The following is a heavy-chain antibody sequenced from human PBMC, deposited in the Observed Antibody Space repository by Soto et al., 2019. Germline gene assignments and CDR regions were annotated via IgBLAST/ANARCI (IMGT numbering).Heavy chain of an antibody. D-gene: IGHD2-21*01. CDR1: GFTFSSYA. CDR2: ISGSGGST. Sequence: GGSLRLSCAASGFTFSSYAMSWVRQAPGEGLEWVSAISGSGGSTYYADSVKGRFTISRDNSKNTLYLQMNSLRAEDTAVYYCAESYCGGDCYSGFDYWGQGTLVTVSS. J-gene: IGHJ4*02. V-gene: IGHV3-23*01. CDR3: AESYCGGDCYSGFDY.